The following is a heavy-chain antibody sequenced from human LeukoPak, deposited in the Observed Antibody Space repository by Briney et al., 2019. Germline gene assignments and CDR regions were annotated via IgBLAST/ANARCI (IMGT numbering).Heavy chain of an antibody. V-gene: IGHV3-33*01. CDR2: IWYDGGNK. CDR3: ARSAEMASIDY. D-gene: IGHD5-24*01. Sequence: PGGSLRLSCAASGFTFSSYGMHWVRQAPGKGLEWVAVIWYDGGNKYYADSVKGRFTISRDNSKNTLYLQMNSLRAEDTAVYYCARSAEMASIDYWGQGTLVTVSS. CDR1: GFTFSSYG. J-gene: IGHJ4*02.